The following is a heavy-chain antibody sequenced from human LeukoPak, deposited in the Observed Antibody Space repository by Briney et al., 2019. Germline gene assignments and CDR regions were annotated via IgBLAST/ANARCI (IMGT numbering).Heavy chain of an antibody. J-gene: IGHJ4*02. CDR3: ARLHDYED. Sequence: SETLSLTCTVSGVSISSSSYYWGWIRQPPGKGLEWIGSIYYSGSTYYNPSLKSRVTISVDTSKNQFSLKLSSVTAADTAVYYCARLHDYEDWGQGTLVTVSS. V-gene: IGHV4-39*01. CDR2: IYYSGST. D-gene: IGHD4-17*01. CDR1: GVSISSSSYY.